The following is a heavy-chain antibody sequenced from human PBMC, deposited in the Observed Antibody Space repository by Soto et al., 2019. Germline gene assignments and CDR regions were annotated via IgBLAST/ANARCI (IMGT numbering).Heavy chain of an antibody. J-gene: IGHJ4*02. Sequence: VAVIWYDGSNKYYADSVKGRFTISRDNSKNTLYLQMNSLRAEDTAVYYCARDGYGSGSYYIDYWGQGTLVTVSS. CDR3: ARDGYGSGSYYIDY. D-gene: IGHD3-10*01. V-gene: IGHV3-33*01. CDR2: IWYDGSNK.